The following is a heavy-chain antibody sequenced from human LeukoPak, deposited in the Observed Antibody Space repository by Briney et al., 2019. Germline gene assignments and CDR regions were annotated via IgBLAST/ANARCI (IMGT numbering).Heavy chain of an antibody. V-gene: IGHV4-34*01. CDR1: GGSFNGHH. Sequence: PSETLSLTCAVYGGSFNGHHWTWIRQAPGKGLEWIGEIKHSGSTNYNPSLKSRVNISVDTSKNHFSLNLSSVTAADTALYYCARGTTVTTFQAGNYYYYYIDVWGKGTTVAVSS. D-gene: IGHD4-17*01. CDR2: IKHSGST. CDR3: ARGTTVTTFQAGNYYYYYIDV. J-gene: IGHJ6*03.